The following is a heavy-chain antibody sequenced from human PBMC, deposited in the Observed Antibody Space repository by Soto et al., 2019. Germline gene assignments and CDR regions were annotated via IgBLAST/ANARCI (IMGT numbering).Heavy chain of an antibody. CDR3: ARDFGGGGAFGV. CDR2: IQSGGTT. J-gene: IGHJ3*01. CDR1: GFTVSTNY. Sequence: XGALRLSCAASGFTVSTNYMSWVRQAPGKGLEWVSVIQSGGTTRYADSVKGRFTITTDDSKNTLYLEMNILRAEDTAVYYCARDFGGGGAFGVWGQGKMVTVSS. D-gene: IGHD3-3*01. V-gene: IGHV3-53*01.